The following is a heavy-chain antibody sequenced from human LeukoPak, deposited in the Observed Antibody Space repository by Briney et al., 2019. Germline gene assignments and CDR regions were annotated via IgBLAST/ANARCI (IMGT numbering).Heavy chain of an antibody. CDR2: IYYSGRA. V-gene: IGHV4-59*01. Sequence: SETLSLTCTVSGGSISSYYWSWIRQPPGKGLEWTGYIYYSGRANYNPSLKSRVTISVDTSKNQFSLKLSSVTAADTAVYYCARGPNRYYFDYWGQGTLVTVSS. J-gene: IGHJ4*02. CDR1: GGSISSYY. CDR3: ARGPNRYYFDY. D-gene: IGHD2/OR15-2a*01.